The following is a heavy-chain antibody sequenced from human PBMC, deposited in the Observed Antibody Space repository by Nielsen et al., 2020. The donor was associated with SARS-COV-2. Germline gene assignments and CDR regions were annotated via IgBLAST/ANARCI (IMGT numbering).Heavy chain of an antibody. Sequence: WIRQPPGRGLEWIGYIYYSGSTNYNPSLKSRVTISVDTSKNQFSLKLSSVTAADTAVYYCASTPLLWFGELSVDFDYWGQGTLVTVSS. CDR3: ASTPLLWFGELSVDFDY. V-gene: IGHV4-59*08. CDR2: IYYSGST. J-gene: IGHJ4*02. D-gene: IGHD3-10*01.